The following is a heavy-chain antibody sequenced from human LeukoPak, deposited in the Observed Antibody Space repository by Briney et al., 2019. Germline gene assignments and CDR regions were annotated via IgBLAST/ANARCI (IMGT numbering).Heavy chain of an antibody. Sequence: SETLSLTCTVSGGSISSYYWSWIRQPPGKGLEWIGYIYYSGSTNYNSPLKSRVTISVDTSKNQFSLKLSSVTAADTAVYYCASKQRDSSGYWDDAFDIWGQGTMVTVSS. CDR3: ASKQRDSSGYWDDAFDI. J-gene: IGHJ3*02. D-gene: IGHD3-22*01. V-gene: IGHV4-59*01. CDR1: GGSISSYY. CDR2: IYYSGST.